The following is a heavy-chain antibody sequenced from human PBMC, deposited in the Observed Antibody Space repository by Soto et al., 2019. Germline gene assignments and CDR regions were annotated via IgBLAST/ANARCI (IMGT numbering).Heavy chain of an antibody. J-gene: IGHJ3*02. CDR3: ARAGLDTAGFFDI. CDR2: IKSDGSST. Sequence: PGGSLRLSCAASGFTFSTYWMHWVRQAPGKGLMWVSRIKSDGSSTTYADSVKGRFTISRDNAKNTLYLQMRSLRAEDTAVYYCARAGLDTAGFFDIWGQGPMVTVSS. D-gene: IGHD6-13*01. CDR1: GFTFSTYW. V-gene: IGHV3-74*01.